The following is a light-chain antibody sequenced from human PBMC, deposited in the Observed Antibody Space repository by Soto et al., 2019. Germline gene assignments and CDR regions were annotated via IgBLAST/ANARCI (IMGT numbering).Light chain of an antibody. J-gene: IGLJ1*01. V-gene: IGLV2-14*01. CDR1: RRDFCCYNS. CDR3: SSYTSSSTRV. Sequence: MTQPASVSGAAGPSITPSCNGTRRDFCCYNSVSWYPPPPGKAPKLIIYEVSNRPSGVSKRFSGSKFGNTDSLTISGVQAEDKADYYCSSYTSSSTRVFGTGTKVTVL. CDR2: EVS.